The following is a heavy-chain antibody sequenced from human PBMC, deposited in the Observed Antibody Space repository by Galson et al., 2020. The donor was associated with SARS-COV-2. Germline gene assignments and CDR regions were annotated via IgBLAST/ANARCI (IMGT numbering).Heavy chain of an antibody. CDR2: FDPEDGET. CDR3: ATSGLRFRTGWFDP. Sequence: ASVKVSCKVSGYTLTELSMHWVRQAPGKGLEWMGGFDPEDGETIYAQKFQGRVTMTEDTSTDTAYMELSSLRSEDTAVYYCATSGLRFRTGWFDPWGQGTLVTVSS. V-gene: IGHV1-24*01. J-gene: IGHJ5*02. D-gene: IGHD2-21*02. CDR1: GYTLTELS.